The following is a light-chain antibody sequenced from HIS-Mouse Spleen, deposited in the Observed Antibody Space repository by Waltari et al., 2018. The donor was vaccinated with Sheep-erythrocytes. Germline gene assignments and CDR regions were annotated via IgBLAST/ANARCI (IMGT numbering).Light chain of an antibody. CDR3: QQSYSTPQFT. CDR2: AAS. J-gene: IGKJ3*01. V-gene: IGKV1-39*01. Sequence: DIQMTQSPSSLSASVGDRVTITCRARQSISSYLNWYQQKPGKAPKLLICAASSLQSGVPSRFSGSGSGTDFTLALSSLQPEDVATYYCQQSYSTPQFTFCPGTKVDIK. CDR1: QSISSY.